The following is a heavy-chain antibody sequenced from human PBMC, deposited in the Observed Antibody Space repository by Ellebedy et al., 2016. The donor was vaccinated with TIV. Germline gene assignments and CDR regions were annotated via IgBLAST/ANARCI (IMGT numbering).Heavy chain of an antibody. D-gene: IGHD3-10*01. CDR1: GGIFRSYA. CDR3: AREEYYDSGNFFNAPKSYYYYALDV. Sequence: SVKVSCKASGGIFRSYAISWVRQAPGQGLEWMGGIIAVFGAANYAQKFQGRVTITADESTSTAYMELSSLRSEDTAVYFCAREEYYDSGNFFNAPKSYYYYALDVWGQGTTVTVSS. J-gene: IGHJ6*02. V-gene: IGHV1-69*13. CDR2: IIAVFGAA.